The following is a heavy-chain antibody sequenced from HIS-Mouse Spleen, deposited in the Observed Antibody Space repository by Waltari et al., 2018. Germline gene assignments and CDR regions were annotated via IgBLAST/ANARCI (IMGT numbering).Heavy chain of an antibody. CDR3: AKASSGWLDY. CDR1: GFTFSSYG. D-gene: IGHD6-19*01. V-gene: IGHV3-30*18. Sequence: QVQLVESGGGVVQPGRSLRLSCAASGFTFSSYGMHWVGQVRGKGLEWVAVRSYDGSNKSYADPVKGRVTISRDNSKNTLYLQMNSLRAEDTAVYYCAKASSGWLDYWGQGTLVTVSS. CDR2: RSYDGSNK. J-gene: IGHJ4*02.